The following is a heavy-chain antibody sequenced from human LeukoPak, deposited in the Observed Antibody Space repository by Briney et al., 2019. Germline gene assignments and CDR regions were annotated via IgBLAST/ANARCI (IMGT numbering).Heavy chain of an antibody. V-gene: IGHV3-23*01. J-gene: IGHJ6*02. CDR3: ARDNTDSYYYSGMDV. CDR2: ITDSGGNT. Sequence: GGSLRLSCTASGFTFSTYAMSWVRQAPGKGLEWVSAITDSGGNTYYAAPVKGRFTISRDNSKNTLYLQMNSLRAEDTAVYYCARDNTDSYYYSGMDVWGQGTTVTVSS. CDR1: GFTFSTYA. D-gene: IGHD3-16*01.